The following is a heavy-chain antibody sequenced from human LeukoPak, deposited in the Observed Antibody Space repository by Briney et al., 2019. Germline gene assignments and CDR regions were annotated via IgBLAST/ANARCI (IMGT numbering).Heavy chain of an antibody. CDR2: IYSSGAT. D-gene: IGHD2-2*01. V-gene: IGHV3-53*01. CDR3: ARELGYCSSTSCPDNSP. CDR1: GFTVSINY. J-gene: IGHJ5*02. Sequence: GGSLRLSCAASGFTVSINYMSWVRQAPGKGLEWVSVIYSSGATYYADSVKGRFTISRDNSKNTLYLQMNSLRAEDTAVYYCARELGYCSSTSCPDNSPWGQGTLVTVSS.